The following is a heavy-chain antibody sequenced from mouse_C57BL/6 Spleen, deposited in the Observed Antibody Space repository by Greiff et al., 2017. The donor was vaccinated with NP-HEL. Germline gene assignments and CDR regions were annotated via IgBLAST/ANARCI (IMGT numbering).Heavy chain of an antibody. V-gene: IGHV1-85*01. CDR3: AQWDIYYGNHTAMDY. D-gene: IGHD2-1*01. J-gene: IGHJ4*01. Sequence: VQLQQSGPELVKPGASVKLSCKASGYTFTSYDINWVKQRPGQGLEWIGWISPRDGSTTYNEKFKGKATLTVDTSSSTAYMELHSLTSEDSAVYFCAQWDIYYGNHTAMDYWGQGTSVTVSS. CDR1: GYTFTSYD. CDR2: ISPRDGST.